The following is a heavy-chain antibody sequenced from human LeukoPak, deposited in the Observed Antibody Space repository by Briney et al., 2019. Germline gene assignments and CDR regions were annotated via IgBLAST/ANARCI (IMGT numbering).Heavy chain of an antibody. CDR1: GGSISDYY. CDR3: ARGLSHVYDFNWFDP. D-gene: IGHD2/OR15-2a*01. Sequence: PSETLSLTCTVSGGSISDYYLAWIRKPAGQALEWIGRINTSGTTRYNPSLQSRVTLSMDSSNSQFSLHLTSVTAADTAVYYCARGLSHVYDFNWFDPWGQGILVTVSS. CDR2: INTSGTT. J-gene: IGHJ5*02. V-gene: IGHV4-4*07.